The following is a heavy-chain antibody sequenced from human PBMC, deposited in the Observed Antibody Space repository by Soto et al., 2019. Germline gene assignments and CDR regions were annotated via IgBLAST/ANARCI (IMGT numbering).Heavy chain of an antibody. CDR2: ISYDGSNK. J-gene: IGHJ6*02. V-gene: IGHV3-30-3*02. CDR3: AKLGGRFLESYYYGMDV. D-gene: IGHD3-3*01. CDR1: GFTFSSYA. Sequence: QVQLVESGGGVVQPGRSLRLSCAASGFTFSSYAMHWVRQAPGKGLEWVAVISYDGSNKYYADSVKGRFTISRDNSKNTLYLQMNSLRAEDTAVYYCAKLGGRFLESYYYGMDVWGQGTTVTVSS.